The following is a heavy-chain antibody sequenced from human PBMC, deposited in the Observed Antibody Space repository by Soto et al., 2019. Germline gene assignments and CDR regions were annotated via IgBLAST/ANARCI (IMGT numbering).Heavy chain of an antibody. CDR3: ARYCSGGSCSIISYYYGMDV. CDR2: ISAYNGNT. CDR1: GYTFTSYG. J-gene: IGHJ6*02. D-gene: IGHD2-15*01. V-gene: IGHV1-18*01. Sequence: GASVKVSCKASGYTFTSYGISWVRQAPGQGLEWTGWISAYNGNTNYAQKLQGRVTMTTDTSTSTAYMELRSLRSDDTAVYYCARYCSGGSCSIISYYYGMDVWGQGTTVTVSS.